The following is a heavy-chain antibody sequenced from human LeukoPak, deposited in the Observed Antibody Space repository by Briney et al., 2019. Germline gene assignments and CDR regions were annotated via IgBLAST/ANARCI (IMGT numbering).Heavy chain of an antibody. V-gene: IGHV1-2*04. CDR3: ARGERQQLVSGYYYYYGMDV. CDR1: GYTFTGYY. J-gene: IGHJ6*02. Sequence: EASVTVSCKAPGYTFTGYYMHWVRQAPGQGLEWMGWINPNSGGTNYAQKFQGWVTMTRDTSISTAYMELSRLRSDDTAVYYCARGERQQLVSGYYYYYGMDVWGQGTTVTVSS. D-gene: IGHD6-13*01. CDR2: INPNSGGT.